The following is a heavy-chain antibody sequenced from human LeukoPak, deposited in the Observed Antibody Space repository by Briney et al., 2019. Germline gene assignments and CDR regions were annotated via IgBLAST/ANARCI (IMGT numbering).Heavy chain of an antibody. CDR3: ARAPSEIGGYYPEYFRH. CDR1: GFTFSAYW. Sequence: GGSLRLSCAASGFTFSAYWMHWVRQAPGKGLVWVSRIKSDGSTNYADSVKGRFTISRDNANNTLSLQMNSLRPEDTGVYYCARAPSEIGGYYPEYFRHWGKGTLVTVSS. V-gene: IGHV3-74*01. J-gene: IGHJ1*01. CDR2: IKSDGST. D-gene: IGHD3-22*01.